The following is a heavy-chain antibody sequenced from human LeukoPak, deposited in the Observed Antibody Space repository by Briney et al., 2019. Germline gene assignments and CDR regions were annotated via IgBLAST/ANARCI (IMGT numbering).Heavy chain of an antibody. Sequence: PSETLSLTCTVPGGSISSYYWSWIRQPPGKGLEWIGYIYYSGSTNYNPSLKSRVTISVDTSKNQFSLKLSSVTAADTAVYYCARVPIRGYSYGPDAFDIWGQGTMVTVSS. CDR1: GGSISSYY. D-gene: IGHD5-18*01. V-gene: IGHV4-59*01. CDR3: ARVPIRGYSYGPDAFDI. J-gene: IGHJ3*02. CDR2: IYYSGST.